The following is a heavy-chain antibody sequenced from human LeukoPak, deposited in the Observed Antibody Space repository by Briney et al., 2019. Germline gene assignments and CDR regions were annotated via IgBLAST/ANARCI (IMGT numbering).Heavy chain of an antibody. CDR1: GFTFSSYD. D-gene: IGHD6-19*01. J-gene: IGHJ5*02. Sequence: GGSLRLSCAASGFTFSSYDMTWVRQAPGRGLEWVSSIRPSGDNTYYGDSVKGRFTISRDNSKNTVYLQMNNMRVDDTAVYYCARVAGRHWFDPWGQGTLVTVSS. CDR3: ARVAGRHWFDP. CDR2: IRPSGDNT. V-gene: IGHV3-23*01.